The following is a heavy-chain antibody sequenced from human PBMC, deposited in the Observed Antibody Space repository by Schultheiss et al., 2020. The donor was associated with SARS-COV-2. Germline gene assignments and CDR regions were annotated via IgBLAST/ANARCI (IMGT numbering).Heavy chain of an antibody. J-gene: IGHJ6*02. CDR1: GFTFSSYE. Sequence: GGSLRLSCAASGFTFSSYEMNWVRQAPGKGLEWVSYMSRSGSSIYYADSVKGRFTISRDNAKNSLYLQINGLRAEDTAIYYCARRDGSPGYYYYGMDVWGQGTTVTVSS. CDR3: ARRDGSPGYYYYGMDV. D-gene: IGHD5-24*01. CDR2: MSRSGSSI. V-gene: IGHV3-48*03.